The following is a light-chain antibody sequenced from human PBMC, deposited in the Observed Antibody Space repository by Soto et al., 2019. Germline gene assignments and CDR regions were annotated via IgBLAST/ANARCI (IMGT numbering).Light chain of an antibody. J-gene: IGKJ1*01. Sequence: EIVLRQSPATLSLSPREIATLSCRASQSIGNYLAWYQQRPGQAPRLLIFDASNRATGIPARFSGSGSGTDFTLTISRLEPEDFAVYYCQQYDSSPKTFGQGTKVDIK. CDR3: QQYDSSPKT. CDR2: DAS. V-gene: IGKV3-11*01. CDR1: QSIGNY.